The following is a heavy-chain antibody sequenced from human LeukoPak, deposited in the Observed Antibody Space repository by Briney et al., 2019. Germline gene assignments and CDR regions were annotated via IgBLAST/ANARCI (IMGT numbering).Heavy chain of an antibody. Sequence: GASVKVSCKSSGGTFSSYAIRGVRQAPGQGREWMGRIIPIFGQANYAQKFQGRVTITTDESTSKAYTSLSRPRCQDTGVYYRGRGGYSSSWYPEGLDYWGQGTLVTVSS. CDR1: GGTFSSYA. J-gene: IGHJ4*02. CDR3: GRGGYSSSWYPEGLDY. D-gene: IGHD6-13*01. V-gene: IGHV1-69*05. CDR2: IIPIFGQA.